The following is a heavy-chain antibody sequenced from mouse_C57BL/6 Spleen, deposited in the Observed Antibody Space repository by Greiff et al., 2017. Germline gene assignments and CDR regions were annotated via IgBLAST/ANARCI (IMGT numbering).Heavy chain of an antibody. Sequence: EVMLVESGGDLVKPGGSLKLSCAASGFTFSSYGMSWVRQTPDKRLEWVATISSGCSYTYYPDRVKGRFTISRANAKTTLYLQMSSLKSEATAMYYCARQEGSNYVYAMDYWGQGTSVTVSS. J-gene: IGHJ4*01. CDR2: ISSGCSYT. CDR1: GFTFSSYG. CDR3: ARQEGSNYVYAMDY. D-gene: IGHD2-5*01. V-gene: IGHV5-6*01.